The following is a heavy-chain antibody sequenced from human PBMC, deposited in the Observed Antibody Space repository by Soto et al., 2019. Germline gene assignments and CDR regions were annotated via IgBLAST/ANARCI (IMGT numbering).Heavy chain of an antibody. CDR2: ISGNGGST. Sequence: EVQLVESGGGLVQPGGSLRLSCAASGFTFNSYAMHWVRQAPGKGLEYVSAISGNGGSTYYANSVKGRFTISRDNSKNTLYLQMGSLRAEDMAVYYCARRGYGLYFDYWGQGTRVTLSS. J-gene: IGHJ4*02. V-gene: IGHV3-64*01. CDR1: GFTFNSYA. CDR3: ARRGYGLYFDY. D-gene: IGHD5-18*01.